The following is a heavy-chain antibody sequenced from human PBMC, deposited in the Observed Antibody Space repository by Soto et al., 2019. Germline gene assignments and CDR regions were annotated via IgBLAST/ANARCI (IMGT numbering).Heavy chain of an antibody. D-gene: IGHD6-19*01. Sequence: GGSLRLSCAASGFTFSSYAMSWVRQAPGKGLEWVSAISGSGGSTYYADSVKGRFTISRDNSKNTLYLQMNSLRAEDTAVYYCAKDEGGFIAVAGYFDYWGQGTLVTVSS. V-gene: IGHV3-23*01. CDR2: ISGSGGST. CDR1: GFTFSSYA. J-gene: IGHJ4*02. CDR3: AKDEGGFIAVAGYFDY.